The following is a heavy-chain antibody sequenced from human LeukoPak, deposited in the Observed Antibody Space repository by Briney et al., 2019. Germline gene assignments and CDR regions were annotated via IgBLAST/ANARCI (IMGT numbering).Heavy chain of an antibody. Sequence: GGCLRLSCAASGFTVITNDMTWVRQAPGKGLEWVSVLYSDGNTKYADSVQGRFTISRDNSKNTLYLEMNSLSPDDTAVYYCARGVEPLAANTLAYWGQGTLVTVAS. CDR2: LYSDGNT. D-gene: IGHD1-14*01. CDR1: GFTVITND. J-gene: IGHJ4*02. V-gene: IGHV3-53*01. CDR3: ARGVEPLAANTLAY.